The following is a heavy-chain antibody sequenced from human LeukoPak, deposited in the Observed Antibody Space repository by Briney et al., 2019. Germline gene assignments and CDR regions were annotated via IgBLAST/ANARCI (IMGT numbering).Heavy chain of an antibody. V-gene: IGHV1-2*06. CDR1: GYTFTAYY. D-gene: IGHD5-18*01. Sequence: ASVKVSCKASGYTFTAYYMHWVRQAPGQGIEWVGRINPNSGGTNYAQKFQDRVTMTRDTSISTAYMELSRLRSDDTAVYYCARQLSPFAFDIWGQGTMVTISS. J-gene: IGHJ3*02. CDR3: ARQLSPFAFDI. CDR2: INPNSGGT.